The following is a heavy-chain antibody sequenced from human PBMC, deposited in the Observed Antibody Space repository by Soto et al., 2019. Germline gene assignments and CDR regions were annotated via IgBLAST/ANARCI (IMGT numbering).Heavy chain of an antibody. Sequence: EVQLVESGGGLVKPGGSLRLSCAASGFTFSNAWMSWVRQAPGKGLEWVGRIKSKTDGGTTDYAAPVKGRFTISRDDSKNTLYLQMNSVKTEDTAVYYCTTDRGGDNWNYCYYYYYMDVWGKGTTVTVSS. V-gene: IGHV3-15*01. CDR1: GFTFSNAW. J-gene: IGHJ6*03. D-gene: IGHD1-7*01. CDR3: TTDRGGDNWNYCYYYYYMDV. CDR2: IKSKTDGGTT.